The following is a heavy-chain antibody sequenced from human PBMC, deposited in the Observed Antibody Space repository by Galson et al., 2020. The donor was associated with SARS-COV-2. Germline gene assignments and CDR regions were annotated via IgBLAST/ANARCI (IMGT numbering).Heavy chain of an antibody. Sequence: GGSLRLSCAASGFTFSNYVMHWVRQAPGKGPEWVAVISSDGSNSFYADSLKGRFTISRDNSKSTLYLQMNSLRAEDTAVYYCARGGEWELPCCFDDWGQGTLVTVSS. D-gene: IGHD1-26*01. CDR1: GFTFSNYV. CDR3: ARGGEWELPCCFDD. CDR2: ISSDGSNS. V-gene: IGHV3-30*04. J-gene: IGHJ4*02.